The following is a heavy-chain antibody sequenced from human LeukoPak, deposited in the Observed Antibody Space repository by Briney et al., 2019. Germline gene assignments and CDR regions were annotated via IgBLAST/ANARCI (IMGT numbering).Heavy chain of an antibody. Sequence: GGSLRLSCATPGFNFNSKWMTWVGQAPGKGLEWVANINQDGSEKYHGDSVKGRFTISRDNAKSSLFLEMSSLRAEDTAVYYCADPPSDFWGQGTLVAVSS. CDR2: INQDGSEK. V-gene: IGHV3-7*01. J-gene: IGHJ4*02. CDR3: ADPPSDF. CDR1: GFNFNSKW.